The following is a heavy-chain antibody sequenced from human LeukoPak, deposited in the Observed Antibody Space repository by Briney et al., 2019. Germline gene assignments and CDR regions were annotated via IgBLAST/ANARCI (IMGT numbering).Heavy chain of an antibody. CDR1: GGSISRHY. CDR2: IFYTGST. CDR3: ARVNWGGFDI. V-gene: IGHV4-59*11. D-gene: IGHD7-27*01. Sequence: SETLSLTCFVSGGSISRHYWTWIRQPPGKGLECIGDIFYTGSTTYSPSLKSRATISIETSKNQISLKLRSVTAADTAVYFCARVNWGGFDIWGQGTLATVSS. J-gene: IGHJ3*02.